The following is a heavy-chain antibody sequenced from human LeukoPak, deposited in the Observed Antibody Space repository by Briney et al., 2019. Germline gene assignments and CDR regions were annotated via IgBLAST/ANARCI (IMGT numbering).Heavy chain of an antibody. V-gene: IGHV3-23*01. CDR3: ARRNYFGAGTYSFDF. Sequence: GGSLRLSCTASGFTFSNFGMSWVRQAPGKGLEWVSHLTGSGGSTYYAGSVKGRFTISRDNSKNTLYLQMSSLRAEDTAVYYYARRNYFGAGTYSFDFWGQGTLVTVSS. CDR1: GFTFSNFG. J-gene: IGHJ4*02. CDR2: LTGSGGST. D-gene: IGHD3-10*01.